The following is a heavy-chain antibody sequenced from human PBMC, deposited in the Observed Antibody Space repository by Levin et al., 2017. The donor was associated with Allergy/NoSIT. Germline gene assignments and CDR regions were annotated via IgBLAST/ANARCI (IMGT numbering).Heavy chain of an antibody. J-gene: IGHJ4*02. CDR1: GFTFSDFY. CDR2: ISGSGSVT. Sequence: TGGSLRLSCAASGFTFSDFYMSWIRQAPGKGLEYISYISGSGSVTNYANSVKGRFTISRDNAKNSLYLQMNSLRAEDTAVYYCATYVRTPTGWGQGTLVTVSS. CDR3: ATYVRTPTG. V-gene: IGHV3-11*01. D-gene: IGHD2-15*01.